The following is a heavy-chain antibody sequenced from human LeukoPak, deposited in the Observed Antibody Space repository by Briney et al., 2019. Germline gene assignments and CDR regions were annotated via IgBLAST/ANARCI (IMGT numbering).Heavy chain of an antibody. V-gene: IGHV3-11*04. Sequence: GGSLRLSCAASGFTFSGYYMSWIRQAPGKGLEWISFISTSGSTIYQVDSVKGRFTTSTGNTKNSLYLQMNSLRVEDTAVYYCARYDSTRAFDIWGQGTMVTISS. CDR1: GFTFSGYY. CDR3: ARYDSTRAFDI. D-gene: IGHD2/OR15-2a*01. CDR2: ISTSGSTI. J-gene: IGHJ3*02.